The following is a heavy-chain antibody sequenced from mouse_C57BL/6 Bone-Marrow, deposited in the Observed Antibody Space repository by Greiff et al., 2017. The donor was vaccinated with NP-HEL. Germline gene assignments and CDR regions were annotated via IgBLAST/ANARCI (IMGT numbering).Heavy chain of an antibody. CDR1: GYTFTDYY. CDR2: INPYNGGT. V-gene: IGHV1-19*01. Sequence: EVKLMESGPVLVKPGASVKMSCKASGYTFTDYYMNWVKQSHGKSLEWIGVINPYNGGTSYNQKFKGKATLTVDKSSSTAYMELNSLTSEDSAVYYCARETYYYGSSRSQDYFDYWGQGTTLTVSS. CDR3: ARETYYYGSSRSQDYFDY. J-gene: IGHJ2*01. D-gene: IGHD1-1*01.